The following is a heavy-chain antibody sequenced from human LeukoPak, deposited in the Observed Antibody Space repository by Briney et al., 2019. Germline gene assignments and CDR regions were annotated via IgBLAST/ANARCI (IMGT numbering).Heavy chain of an antibody. CDR3: ARVTTGTTPYDRRFDY. CDR2: IYYSGST. CDR1: GGSISSYY. D-gene: IGHD1-1*01. V-gene: IGHV4-59*01. Sequence: PSETLSLTCTVSGGSISSYYWSWIRQPPGKGLEWIGYIYYSGSTNYNPSLKSRVTISVDTSKNQFSLKLSSVTAADTAVYYCARVTTGTTPYDRRFDYWGQGTLVTVSS. J-gene: IGHJ4*02.